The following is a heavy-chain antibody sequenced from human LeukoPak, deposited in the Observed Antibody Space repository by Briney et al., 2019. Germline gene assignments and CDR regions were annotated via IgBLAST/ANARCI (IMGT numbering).Heavy chain of an antibody. CDR3: AKYGHSPYFDD. V-gene: IGHV1-46*01. D-gene: IGHD4-17*01. CDR2: ISPSGGST. CDR1: GYIFTNYH. J-gene: IGHJ4*02. Sequence: GASVKVSCKASGYIFTNYHMHWVRQAPGQGLEWMGIISPSGGSTNYAQKFQGRVTVTRDMSTSTVYMELSSLISEDTAVYYCAKYGHSPYFDDWGQGTLVTVSS.